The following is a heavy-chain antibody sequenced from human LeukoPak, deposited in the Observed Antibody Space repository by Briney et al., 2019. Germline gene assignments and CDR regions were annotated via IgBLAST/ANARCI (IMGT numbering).Heavy chain of an antibody. CDR2: IYYSGST. CDR1: GGSISSSSYY. CDR3: ARDYGGRYYFDY. J-gene: IGHJ4*02. Sequence: SETLSLTRTVSGGSISSSSYYWDWIRQPPGKGLEWIGSIYYSGSTYYNPSLTSRVTISVDTSKNQFSLKLSSVTAADTAVYYCARDYGGRYYFDYWGQGTLVTVSS. D-gene: IGHD4-23*01. V-gene: IGHV4-39*07.